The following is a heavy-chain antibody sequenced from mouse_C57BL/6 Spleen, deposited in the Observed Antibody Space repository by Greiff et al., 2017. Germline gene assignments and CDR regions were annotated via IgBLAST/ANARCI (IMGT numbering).Heavy chain of an antibody. V-gene: IGHV1-82*01. D-gene: IGHD1-1*01. Sequence: VKLMESGPELVKPGASVKISCKASGYAFSSSWMNWVKQRPGKGLEWIGRIYPGDGDTNYNGKFKGKATLTADKSSSTAYMQLSSLTSEDSAVYFCARSVTAVVAHFDYWGQGTTLTVSS. CDR1: GYAFSSSW. J-gene: IGHJ2*01. CDR2: IYPGDGDT. CDR3: ARSVTAVVAHFDY.